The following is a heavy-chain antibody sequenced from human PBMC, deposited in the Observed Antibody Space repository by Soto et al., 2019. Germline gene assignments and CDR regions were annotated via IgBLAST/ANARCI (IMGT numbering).Heavy chain of an antibody. V-gene: IGHV1-69*01. J-gene: IGHJ4*02. CDR1: GGTFSSYA. CDR2: IIPIFGTA. D-gene: IGHD5-12*01. Sequence: QVQLVQSGAEVKKPGSSVKVSCKASGGTFSSYAISWVRQAPGQGLEWMGGIIPIFGTANYAHKFQGRVTITADESTSKTYMELSSLRSEDTAVYYCARDTVVAAKITSALDYWGQGTLVTVSS. CDR3: ARDTVVAAKITSALDY.